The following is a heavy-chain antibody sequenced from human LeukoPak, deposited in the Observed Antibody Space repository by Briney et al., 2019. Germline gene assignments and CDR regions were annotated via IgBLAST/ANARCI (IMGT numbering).Heavy chain of an antibody. V-gene: IGHV4-59*08. Sequence: SSETLSLTCTVSGGSISSYYWSWIRQPPGKGLEWIGYIYYSGSTNYNPSLKSRVTISVDTSKNQFSLKLSSVTAADTAVYYCARHAPHYYDSSGYDYWGQGTLVTVSS. D-gene: IGHD3-22*01. CDR1: GGSISSYY. CDR3: ARHAPHYYDSSGYDY. J-gene: IGHJ4*02. CDR2: IYYSGST.